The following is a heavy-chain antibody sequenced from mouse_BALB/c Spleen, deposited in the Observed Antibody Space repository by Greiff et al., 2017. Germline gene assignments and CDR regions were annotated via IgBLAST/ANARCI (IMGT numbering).Heavy chain of an antibody. CDR1: GYSFTSYW. Sequence: VQLQESGPQLVRPGASVKISCKASGYSFTSYWMHWVKQRPGQGLEWIGMIDPSDSETRLNQKFKDKATLTVDKSSSTAYMQLSSPTSEDSAVYYCAKVYYGSTYWYFDVWGAGTTATVSS. CDR2: IDPSDSET. V-gene: IGHV1S126*01. J-gene: IGHJ1*01. CDR3: AKVYYGSTYWYFDV. D-gene: IGHD1-1*01.